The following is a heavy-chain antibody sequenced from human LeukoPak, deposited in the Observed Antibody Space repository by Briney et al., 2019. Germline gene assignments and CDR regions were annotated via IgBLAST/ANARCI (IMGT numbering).Heavy chain of an antibody. Sequence: PGGSLRLSCAASGFTVSSNYMSWVRQAPGKGLEWVSVIYSGGSTYYADSVKGRFTISRHNSKNTLYLQMNSLRAEDTAVYYCASSTLYYYGSGSYYHDAFDIWGRGTMVTVSS. D-gene: IGHD3-10*01. CDR3: ASSTLYYYGSGSYYHDAFDI. J-gene: IGHJ3*02. CDR2: IYSGGST. V-gene: IGHV3-53*04. CDR1: GFTVSSNY.